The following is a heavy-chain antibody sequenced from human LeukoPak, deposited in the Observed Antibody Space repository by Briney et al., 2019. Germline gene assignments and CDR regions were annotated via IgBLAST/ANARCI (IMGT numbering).Heavy chain of an antibody. V-gene: IGHV3-23*01. J-gene: IGHJ4*02. Sequence: HPGGSLRLSCAACGFTFSNYVMSWVRQAPGKGLEWVSAITGSGGSTNYADSVKGRFTISRDNSKNTLYLQMQSLRAEDTAVYYCAKDRFCCGYTGWQFDYWGQGSLVTVSS. D-gene: IGHD3-3*01. CDR1: GFTFSNYV. CDR2: ITGSGGST. CDR3: AKDRFCCGYTGWQFDY.